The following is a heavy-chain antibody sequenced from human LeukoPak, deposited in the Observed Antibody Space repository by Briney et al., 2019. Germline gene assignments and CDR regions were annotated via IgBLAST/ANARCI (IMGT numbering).Heavy chain of an antibody. D-gene: IGHD4-17*01. CDR1: GYTFTSYG. J-gene: IGHJ4*02. V-gene: IGHV1-18*03. CDR2: ISTYNGNT. CDR3: ARAYDYGDAGLPRD. Sequence: ASVKVSCKASGYTFTSYGISWVRQAPGQGLEWMGWISTYNGNTNYAQKLQGRVTMTTDTSTSTAYMELRSLTSDDMAVYYCARAYDYGDAGLPRDWGQGTLVTVSS.